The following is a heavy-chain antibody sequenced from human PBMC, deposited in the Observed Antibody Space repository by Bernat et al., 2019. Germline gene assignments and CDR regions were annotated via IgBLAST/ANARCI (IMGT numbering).Heavy chain of an antibody. CDR3: ARDKAVAGSSTGVH. Sequence: EVQLLESGGGLVQPGGSLRLSCAASGFTLSSYAMGWVRQAPGKGLEWVSGISASGGSTYYAESVKGRFTVSRDNSKNTVYVEMNNLRAEETAVYYCARDKAVAGSSTGVHWGQGTLVTVSS. J-gene: IGHJ4*02. D-gene: IGHD6-19*01. V-gene: IGHV3-23*01. CDR1: GFTLSSYA. CDR2: ISASGGST.